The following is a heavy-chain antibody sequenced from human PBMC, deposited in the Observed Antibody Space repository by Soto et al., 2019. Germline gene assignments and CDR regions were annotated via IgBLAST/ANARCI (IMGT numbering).Heavy chain of an antibody. V-gene: IGHV3-21*01. CDR2: ISTSSSFI. CDR3: ARENKDVNKSTSISSGFHGMDV. J-gene: IGHJ6*02. Sequence: EEQLVESGGGLVKPGGSLRLSCEGSGFTFRSHSMNWVRQAPGRGLEWVASISTSSSFIYYGDSVRGRFIISRDNAINSLALQMDSLRVEDTAVYYCARENKDVNKSTSISSGFHGMDVWGQGITVTVSS. D-gene: IGHD2-2*01. CDR1: GFTFRSHS.